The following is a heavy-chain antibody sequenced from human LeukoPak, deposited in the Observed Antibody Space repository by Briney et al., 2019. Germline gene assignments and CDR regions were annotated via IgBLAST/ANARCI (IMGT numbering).Heavy chain of an antibody. CDR2: ISPNSGGT. D-gene: IGHD5-12*01. Sequence: ASVKVSCKASGYTFTAYYIHWVRQAPGQGLEWMGWISPNSGGTNYAQKFQGRVTVTRDTSISTAYMELSGLISDDTAVHYCARGRAQNEDQWLLQGYWGQGTLVTISS. J-gene: IGHJ4*02. CDR1: GYTFTAYY. V-gene: IGHV1-2*02. CDR3: ARGRAQNEDQWLLQGY.